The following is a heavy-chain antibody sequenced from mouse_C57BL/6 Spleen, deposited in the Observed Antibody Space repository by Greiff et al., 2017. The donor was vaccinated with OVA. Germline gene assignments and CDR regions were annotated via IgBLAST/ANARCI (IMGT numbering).Heavy chain of an antibody. J-gene: IGHJ3*01. CDR1: GYAFSSSW. CDR3: ARSALITTVVEGFAY. CDR2: IYPGDGDT. D-gene: IGHD1-1*01. Sequence: VQLQQSGPELVKPGASVKISCKASGYAFSSSWMNWVKQRPGKGLEWIGRIYPGDGDTNYNGKFKGKATLTADKSSSTAYMQLSSLTSEDSAVYFCARSALITTVVEGFAYWGQGTLVTVSA. V-gene: IGHV1-82*01.